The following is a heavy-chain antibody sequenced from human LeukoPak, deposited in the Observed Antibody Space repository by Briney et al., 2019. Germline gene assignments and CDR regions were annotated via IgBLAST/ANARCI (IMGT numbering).Heavy chain of an antibody. V-gene: IGHV3-23*01. J-gene: IGHJ5*02. CDR2: LSNTGDNT. CDR3: ARVHYGSGSYYPNWFDP. Sequence: PGGSLRLSCAASGFTFSSYAMSWVRQAPGKGLEWVSTLSNTGDNTYYADSVKGRFTISRDNSKNTLYLQLSSLRAEDTAVYYCARVHYGSGSYYPNWFDPWGQGTLVTVSS. D-gene: IGHD3-10*01. CDR1: GFTFSSYA.